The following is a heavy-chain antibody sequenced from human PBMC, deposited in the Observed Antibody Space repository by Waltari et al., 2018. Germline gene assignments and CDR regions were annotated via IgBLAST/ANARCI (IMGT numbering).Heavy chain of an antibody. J-gene: IGHJ3*02. V-gene: IGHV3-23*04. D-gene: IGHD3-3*01. CDR2: ISGSGTST. Sequence: EVQLVESGGGLVQPGGSLRLSCAASGFTFSSYAMSWVRQAPGKGLEWVSAISGSGTSTYYTDSVRGRFTISRDASKNTLYMQMNSLRAEDTAVYYCTMGLSGYFIFDIWGQGTVVTVSS. CDR1: GFTFSSYA. CDR3: TMGLSGYFIFDI.